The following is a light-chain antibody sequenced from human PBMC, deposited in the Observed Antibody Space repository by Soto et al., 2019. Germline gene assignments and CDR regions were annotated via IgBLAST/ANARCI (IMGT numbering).Light chain of an antibody. CDR1: QNIVNW. V-gene: IGKV1-5*01. CDR2: GAS. CDR3: QQYNTYSAT. Sequence: DIQMTQSPSTLSPTVGDSVTITCRASQNIVNWLAWYQQKPGKAPKILIYGASTLERGVPSRFSGSGSGTEFTLTIINLQPDDFATYYCQQYNTYSATFGQGTRLEIK. J-gene: IGKJ5*01.